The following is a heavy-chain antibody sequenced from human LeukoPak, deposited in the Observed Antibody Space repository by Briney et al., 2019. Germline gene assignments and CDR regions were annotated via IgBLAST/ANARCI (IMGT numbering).Heavy chain of an antibody. CDR3: AKDGPYYGTGAMYYFDY. D-gene: IGHD3-10*01. Sequence: GGSLRLSCAASGFTFSSYAMHWVRQAPGKGLEYVSAISSNGGSTYYANSVKGRFTISRDNSKNTLYLQMGSLRAEDMAVYYCAKDGPYYGTGAMYYFDYWGQGTPVTVSS. J-gene: IGHJ4*02. CDR1: GFTFSSYA. V-gene: IGHV3-64*01. CDR2: ISSNGGST.